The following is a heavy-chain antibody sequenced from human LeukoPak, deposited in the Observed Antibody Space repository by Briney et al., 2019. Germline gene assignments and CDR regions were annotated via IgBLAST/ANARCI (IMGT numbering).Heavy chain of an antibody. Sequence: RASVKVSCKASGYTFTGYYMRWVRQAPGQGLEWMGRVNPNNGVPNYAQKFQGRVTMTRDTAISTFYMELSSLRSDDTAVYFCAREVGYSSSYYGRFDPWGQGTLVIVSS. D-gene: IGHD2-2*01. CDR2: VNPNNGVP. CDR1: GYTFTGYY. J-gene: IGHJ5*02. CDR3: AREVGYSSSYYGRFDP. V-gene: IGHV1-2*06.